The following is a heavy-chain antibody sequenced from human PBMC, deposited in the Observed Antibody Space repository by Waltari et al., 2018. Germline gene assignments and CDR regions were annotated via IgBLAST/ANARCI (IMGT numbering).Heavy chain of an antibody. CDR1: GFTFRDYP. Sequence: EVQLLESGGGLVQPGGSLRLSCTVSGFTFRDYPRTWVRQAPGKGLEWVALVGSSGAATYYADSVKGRFSISRDNSRNTLYLQMNSLRAEDTAMYYCAKRGAPGELWFFDYWGQGNLVTVSS. V-gene: IGHV3-23*01. D-gene: IGHD2-21*01. CDR3: AKRGAPGELWFFDY. CDR2: VGSSGAAT. J-gene: IGHJ4*02.